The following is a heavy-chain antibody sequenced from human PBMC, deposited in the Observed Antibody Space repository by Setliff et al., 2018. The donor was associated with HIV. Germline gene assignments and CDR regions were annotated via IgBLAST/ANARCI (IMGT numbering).Heavy chain of an antibody. Sequence: GGSLRLSCTASGFRFGEYAMSWFRQAPGKGPEWVGFIRSKAYGGTKEYAVSVKGRFTISRDDSKSIAYLQMNSLKTEDTAVYYCTTSYGSGTYYRMGAFDIWGQGTMVTVSS. D-gene: IGHD3-10*01. CDR3: TTSYGSGTYYRMGAFDI. V-gene: IGHV3-49*03. J-gene: IGHJ3*02. CDR2: IRSKAYGGTK. CDR1: GFRFGEYA.